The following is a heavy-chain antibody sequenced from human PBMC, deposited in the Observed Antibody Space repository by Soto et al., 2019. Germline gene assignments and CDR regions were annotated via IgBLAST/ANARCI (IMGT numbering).Heavy chain of an antibody. CDR3: AKDSNDSSGLLGY. CDR2: ISYDGSNK. Sequence: VGSLRLSCAASGFTFSSYGMHWVRQAPGKGLEWVAVISYDGSNKYYADSVKGRFTISRDNSKNTLYLQMNSLRAEDTAVYYCAKDSNDSSGLLGYWGQGTLVTVSS. CDR1: GFTFSSYG. D-gene: IGHD3-22*01. J-gene: IGHJ4*02. V-gene: IGHV3-30*18.